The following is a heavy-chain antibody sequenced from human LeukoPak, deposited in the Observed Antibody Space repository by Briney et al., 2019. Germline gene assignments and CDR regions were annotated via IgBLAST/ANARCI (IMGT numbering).Heavy chain of an antibody. D-gene: IGHD4-23*01. V-gene: IGHV4-30-2*01. CDR3: ARRRSTTVVGGYFDY. CDR2: IYHSGST. J-gene: IGHJ4*02. CDR1: GGSISSGGYS. Sequence: SETLSLTCAVSGGSISSGGYSWSWIRQPPGKGLEWIGYIYHSGSTYYNPSLKSRVTMSVDTSKNQFSLKLSSVTALDTAVYYCARRRSTTVVGGYFDYWGQGTLVTVSS.